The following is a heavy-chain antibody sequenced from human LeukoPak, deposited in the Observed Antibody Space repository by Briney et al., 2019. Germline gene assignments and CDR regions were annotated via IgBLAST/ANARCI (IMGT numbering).Heavy chain of an antibody. CDR2: IIPIFGTA. J-gene: IGHJ4*02. D-gene: IGHD3-10*01. CDR1: GGTFSSYA. Sequence: ASVKVSCKASGGTFSSYAISWVRQAPGQGLEWMGGIIPIFGTANYAQKFQGRVTITADESTSTAYMELSSLRSEDTAVYYCARGYYGSGSYYPVDYWGREPWSPSPQ. CDR3: ARGYYGSGSYYPVDY. V-gene: IGHV1-69*13.